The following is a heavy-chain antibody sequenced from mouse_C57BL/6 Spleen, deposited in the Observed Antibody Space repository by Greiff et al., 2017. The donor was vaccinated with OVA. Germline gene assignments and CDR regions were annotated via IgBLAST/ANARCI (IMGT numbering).Heavy chain of an antibody. CDR2: INPNNGGT. CDR1: GYTFTDYY. J-gene: IGHJ1*03. CDR3: ARRYGGYFDV. Sequence: EVQLQQSGPELVKPGASVKISCKASGYTFTDYYMNWVKQSHGKSLEWIGDINPNNGGTSYNQKFKGKATLTVDKSSSTAYMELRSLTSEDSAVYYCARRYGGYFDVWGTGTTVTVSS. D-gene: IGHD1-1*01. V-gene: IGHV1-26*01.